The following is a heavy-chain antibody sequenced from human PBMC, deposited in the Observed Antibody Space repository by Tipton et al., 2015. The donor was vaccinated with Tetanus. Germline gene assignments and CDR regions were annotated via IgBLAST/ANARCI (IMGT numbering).Heavy chain of an antibody. J-gene: IGHJ5*02. D-gene: IGHD2-21*02. CDR1: RGSINSGTFY. CDR2: IYYNGNT. Sequence: TLSLTCTVSRGSINSGTFYWDWIRQLPGKGLEWIGNIYYNGNTLENPSLKGRVTLSLDKSKNQFSLNLTSVTAADTAVYYCARTADNWFDPWGQGILVTVSS. CDR3: ARTADNWFDP. V-gene: IGHV4-39*01.